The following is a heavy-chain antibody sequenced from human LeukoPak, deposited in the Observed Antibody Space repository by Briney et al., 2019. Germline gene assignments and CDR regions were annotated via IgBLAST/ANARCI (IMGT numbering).Heavy chain of an antibody. CDR3: ARDNGDYLKRNAFDI. CDR1: GGTFSSYA. CDR2: IIPILGIA. Sequence: ASVKVSCKASGGTFSSYAISWVRQAPGQGLEWMGRIIPILGIANYAQKFRGRVTITADKSTSTAYMELSSLRSEDTAVYYCARDNGDYLKRNAFDIWGQGTMVTVSS. V-gene: IGHV1-69*04. D-gene: IGHD4-17*01. J-gene: IGHJ3*02.